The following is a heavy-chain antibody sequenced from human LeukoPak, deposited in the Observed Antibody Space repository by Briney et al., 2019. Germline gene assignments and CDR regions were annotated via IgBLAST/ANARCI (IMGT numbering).Heavy chain of an antibody. CDR1: GFSFSGYC. Sequence: GGSLRLSCAASGFSFSGYCMNWVRQAPGKGLEWVSAISGSGGSTYYADSVKGRFTISRDNSKTTLFLQMNSLRAEDTAVYYCAKDLHDYGNYVGWFDSWGQGTLVTVSS. V-gene: IGHV3-23*01. D-gene: IGHD4-11*01. J-gene: IGHJ5*01. CDR3: AKDLHDYGNYVGWFDS. CDR2: ISGSGGST.